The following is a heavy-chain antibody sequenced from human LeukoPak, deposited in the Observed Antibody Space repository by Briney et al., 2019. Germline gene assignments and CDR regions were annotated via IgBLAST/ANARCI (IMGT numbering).Heavy chain of an antibody. J-gene: IGHJ4*02. D-gene: IGHD3-16*01. Sequence: ASVKVSCKASAYTFTDYYIHWVRQAPGQGLEWMGWINPDSGGTNYAQKFQGRVTTTRDTSISTAYMELSRLRSDDTAVYYCARAYYVNYSGPEVMDYWGQGTLVTVSS. CDR1: AYTFTDYY. CDR2: INPDSGGT. CDR3: ARAYYVNYSGPEVMDY. V-gene: IGHV1-2*02.